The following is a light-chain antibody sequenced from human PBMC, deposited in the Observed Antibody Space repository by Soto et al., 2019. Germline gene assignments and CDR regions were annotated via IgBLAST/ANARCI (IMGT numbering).Light chain of an antibody. V-gene: IGKV3-20*01. CDR3: QQYGSWSWT. CDR1: QSVSSSY. CDR2: GTP. Sequence: EIVLTQSPGTLSLSPGERATLSCRASQSVSSSYLAWYHQKPGQAPGPLFYGTPSRATAIPDGFRGSGSGTDFTLTISRLEPEDFAVYYCQQYGSWSWTFGKGTKV. J-gene: IGKJ1*01.